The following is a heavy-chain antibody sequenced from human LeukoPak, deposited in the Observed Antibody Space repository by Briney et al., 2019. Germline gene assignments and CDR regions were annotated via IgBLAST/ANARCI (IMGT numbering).Heavy chain of an antibody. CDR3: ARPSHYYDSSGSRGYYMDV. CDR1: GFTVSSNY. Sequence: PGGSLRLSCAASGFTVSSNYMSWVRQAPGKGLEWVSVIYSGGSTYYADSVKGRFTISRDNSKNTLYLQMNSLRAEDTAVYYCARPSHYYDSSGSRGYYMDVWDKGTTVTVSS. J-gene: IGHJ6*03. V-gene: IGHV3-66*02. D-gene: IGHD3-22*01. CDR2: IYSGGST.